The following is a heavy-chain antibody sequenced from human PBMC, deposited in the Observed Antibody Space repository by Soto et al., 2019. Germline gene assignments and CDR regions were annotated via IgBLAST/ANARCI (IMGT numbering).Heavy chain of an antibody. CDR3: AFGSGVVAF. CDR1: GYTFSNFD. V-gene: IGHV1-18*01. Sequence: QVQLVQTGAEVKKPGASTKVSGRASGYTFSNFDVTWVRQAPGQGLEWMGWISTDNVNAESAQKFQGRDTMTIDRSTRTAYMVLKSVRSDDTAVYFCAFGSGVVAFWGQGTQVTVS. J-gene: IGHJ4*02. D-gene: IGHD3-10*01. CDR2: ISTDNVNA.